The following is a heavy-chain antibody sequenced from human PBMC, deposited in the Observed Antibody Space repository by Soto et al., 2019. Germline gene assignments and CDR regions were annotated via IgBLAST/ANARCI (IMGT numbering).Heavy chain of an antibody. J-gene: IGHJ4*02. CDR3: ARRIDGFTPHFDY. CDR1: GFSLSSHW. Sequence: PGESLKISCKGSGFSLSSHWIGWVRQMPGEGLEWMGIIYPGDSNTRYSPSFQGQVTISADKSISTAYLQWSSLKASDTAMYYCARRIDGFTPHFDYWGQGTLVTVSS. D-gene: IGHD2-15*01. V-gene: IGHV5-51*01. CDR2: IYPGDSNT.